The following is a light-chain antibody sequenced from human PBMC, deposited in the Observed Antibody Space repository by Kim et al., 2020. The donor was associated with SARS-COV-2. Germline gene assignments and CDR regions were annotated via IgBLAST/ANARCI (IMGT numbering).Light chain of an antibody. CDR1: QNINNW. V-gene: IGKV1-5*03. J-gene: IGKJ1*01. CDR2: KAS. CDR3: KQSNTSPWT. Sequence: SASLGDRVTITGRASQNINNWLAWYQQRPGTAPKLIIYKASGLQGGVPSRFSGSGAGTQFTLTISSLHPEDLATYYCKQSNTSPWTFGQGTKLEI.